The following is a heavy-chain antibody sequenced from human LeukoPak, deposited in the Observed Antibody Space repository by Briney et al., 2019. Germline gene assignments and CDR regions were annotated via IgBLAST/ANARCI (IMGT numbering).Heavy chain of an antibody. D-gene: IGHD5-24*01. Sequence: SETLSLTCTVSGASISSSTYYWGWIRQPPGKGLEWIGTIFFTGNTYYNPSLKSRVTISVDPSKNQFSLKLSSVTAADTAVYYCARHRRSLYYMDVWGKGTTVTFSS. CDR2: IFFTGNT. CDR1: GASISSSTYY. J-gene: IGHJ6*03. V-gene: IGHV4-39*01. CDR3: ARHRRSLYYMDV.